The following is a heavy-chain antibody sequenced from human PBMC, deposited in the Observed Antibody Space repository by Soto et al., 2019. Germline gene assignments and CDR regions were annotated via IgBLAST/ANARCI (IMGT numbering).Heavy chain of an antibody. J-gene: IGHJ6*02. CDR2: IKSKTDGGTT. V-gene: IGHV3-15*01. CDR3: TTLYYDFWSGYGGIPPYYYGMDV. Sequence: KPGGSLRLSCAASGFTFSNAWMSWVRQAPGKGLEWVGRIKSKTDGGTTDYAAPVKGRFTISRDDSKNTLYLQMNSLKTEDTAVYYCTTLYYDFWSGYGGIPPYYYGMDVWGQGTTVTVSS. CDR1: GFTFSNAW. D-gene: IGHD3-3*01.